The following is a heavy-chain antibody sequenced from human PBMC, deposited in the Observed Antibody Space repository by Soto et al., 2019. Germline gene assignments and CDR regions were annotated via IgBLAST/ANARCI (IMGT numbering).Heavy chain of an antibody. V-gene: IGHV3-30*18. D-gene: IGHD3-3*01. CDR1: GFTFRSYG. CDR3: AKDSGISIFVVDYRSAGY. J-gene: IGHJ4*02. CDR2: ISYDGSNK. Sequence: QLQLVESGGGVVQPGRSLRLSCAASGFTFRSYGMHWVRQAPGKGLEWVAIISYDGSNKDYADSVKGRFTISRDNSKNTLYLQMNSLRGEDTAVYYCAKDSGISIFVVDYRSAGYWGQGTLVTVSA.